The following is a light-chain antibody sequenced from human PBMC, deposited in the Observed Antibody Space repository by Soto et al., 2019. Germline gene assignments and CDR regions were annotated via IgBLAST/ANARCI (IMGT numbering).Light chain of an antibody. CDR3: HQYRDFPVT. Sequence: DIQMTQSPSTLSASVGDRVTITCRASQSVDIWLAWYQQKPGKAPKLLIHKASTLEDEVSSRFTGSGSGTGFTLTISSLQPDEVGTYYCHQYRDFPVTFGGGTKVEIK. CDR2: KAS. CDR1: QSVDIW. V-gene: IGKV1-5*03. J-gene: IGKJ4*01.